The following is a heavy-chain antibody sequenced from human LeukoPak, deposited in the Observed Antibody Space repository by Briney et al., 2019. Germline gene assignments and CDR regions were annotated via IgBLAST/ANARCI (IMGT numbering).Heavy chain of an antibody. CDR3: ARSRVGSGYDQTFDY. CDR2: IWYDGSNK. Sequence: GGSLRLSCAASGFTFSGYGMHWVRQAPGKGLEWVAVIWYDGSNKYYADSVKGRFTISRDNSKNTLYLQMNSLRAEDTAVYYCARSRVGSGYDQTFDYWGQGTLVTVSS. J-gene: IGHJ4*02. V-gene: IGHV3-33*01. CDR1: GFTFSGYG. D-gene: IGHD5-12*01.